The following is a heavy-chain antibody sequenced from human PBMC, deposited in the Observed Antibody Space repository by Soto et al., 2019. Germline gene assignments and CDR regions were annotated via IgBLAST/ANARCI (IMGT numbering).Heavy chain of an antibody. Sequence: SETLSLTCAVYGGSFSGYYWIWIRQPPGKGLEWIGEINHSGSTNYNPSLKSRVTISVDTSKNQFSLKLSSVTAADTAVYYCARVVVVAATRYYFDYWGQGTLVTVSS. CDR3: ARVVVVAATRYYFDY. CDR2: INHSGST. CDR1: GGSFSGYY. D-gene: IGHD2-15*01. J-gene: IGHJ4*02. V-gene: IGHV4-34*01.